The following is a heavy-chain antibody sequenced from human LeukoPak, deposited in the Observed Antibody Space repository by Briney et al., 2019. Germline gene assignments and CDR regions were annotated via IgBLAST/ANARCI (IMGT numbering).Heavy chain of an antibody. CDR3: ARDILRVRGVLRFLEWSSLWYFDL. D-gene: IGHD3-3*01. J-gene: IGHJ2*01. Sequence: GGSLRLSCAASGFTFSSYEMNWVRQAPGKGLEWVSYISSSGSAIYYADSVKGRFTISRDNAKNSLYLQMNSLRAEDTAVYYCARDILRVRGVLRFLEWSSLWYFDLWGRGTLVTVSS. CDR2: ISSSGSAI. V-gene: IGHV3-48*03. CDR1: GFTFSSYE.